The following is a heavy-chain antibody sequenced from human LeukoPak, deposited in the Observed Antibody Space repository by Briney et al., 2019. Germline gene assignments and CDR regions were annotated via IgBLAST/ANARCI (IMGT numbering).Heavy chain of an antibody. Sequence: PSETLSLTCTVSGGSISSSSYYWGWIRQPPGKGLEWIGYIYHSGSTYYNPSLKSRVTISVDRSKNQFSLKLSSVTAADTAVYYCARDGMEVGALDYWGQGTLVTVSS. D-gene: IGHD1-26*01. CDR1: GGSISSSSYY. CDR2: IYHSGST. V-gene: IGHV4-39*07. CDR3: ARDGMEVGALDY. J-gene: IGHJ4*02.